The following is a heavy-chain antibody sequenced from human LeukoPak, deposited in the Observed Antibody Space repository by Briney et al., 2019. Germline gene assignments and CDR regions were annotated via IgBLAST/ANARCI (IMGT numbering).Heavy chain of an antibody. V-gene: IGHV4-34*01. D-gene: IGHD1-14*01. J-gene: IGHJ5*02. CDR2: INHSGST. Sequence: SETLSLTCAVYGGSFSGYYWSWIRQPSGKGLEWIGEINHSGSTNYNPSLKSRVTISVDTSKNQFSLKLSSVTAADTAVYYCARVRGGNQRNWFDPWGQGTLVTVSS. CDR3: ARVRGGNQRNWFDP. CDR1: GGSFSGYY.